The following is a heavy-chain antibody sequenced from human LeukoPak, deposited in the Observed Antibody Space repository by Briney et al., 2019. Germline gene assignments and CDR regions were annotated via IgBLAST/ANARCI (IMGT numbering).Heavy chain of an antibody. J-gene: IGHJ4*02. CDR3: ARDHPGGSTVTGDYFDY. V-gene: IGHV4-4*07. D-gene: IGHD4-17*01. Sequence: SETLSLTCTVSGGSISSYYWSWIRQPAGKGLEWIGRIYTSGSTNYNPSLKSRVTMSVDTSKNQFSLKLSSVTAADTAVYYCARDHPGGSTVTGDYFDYWGQGTLVTVSS. CDR2: IYTSGST. CDR1: GGSISSYY.